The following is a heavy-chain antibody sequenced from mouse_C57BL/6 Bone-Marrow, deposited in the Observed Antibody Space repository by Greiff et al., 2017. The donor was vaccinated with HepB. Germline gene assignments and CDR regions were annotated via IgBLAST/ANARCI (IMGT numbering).Heavy chain of an antibody. V-gene: IGHV1-69*01. CDR3: AREGRGITTVVATGGYFDV. J-gene: IGHJ1*03. CDR2: IDPSDSYT. Sequence: QVQLQQPGAELVMPGASVKLSCKASGYTFTSYWMHWVKQRPGQGLEWIGEIDPSDSYTNYNQKFKGKSTLTVDKSSSTAYMQLSSLTSEDSAVYYRAREGRGITTVVATGGYFDVWGTGTTVTVSS. CDR1: GYTFTSYW. D-gene: IGHD1-1*01.